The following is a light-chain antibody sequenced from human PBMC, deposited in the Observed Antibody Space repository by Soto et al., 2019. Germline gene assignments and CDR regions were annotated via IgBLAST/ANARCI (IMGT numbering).Light chain of an antibody. V-gene: IGKV3-20*01. CDR2: GAS. CDR1: QTVSSNF. Sequence: IVLTQSPGTLSLSPGERATLSCRASQTVSSNFLAWYQEKPGQGPRLLIYGASTRATGIPDRFSGSGSGTDFTLTISRLDPEDFAVFYCHQYGSSPQTFGQGTKVDI. J-gene: IGKJ1*01. CDR3: HQYGSSPQT.